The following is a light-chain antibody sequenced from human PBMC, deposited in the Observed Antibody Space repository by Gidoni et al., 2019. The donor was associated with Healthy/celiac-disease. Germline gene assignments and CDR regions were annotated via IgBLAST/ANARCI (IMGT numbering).Light chain of an antibody. V-gene: IGKV3-20*01. Sequence: EIVLTQSPGTLSLSPGERATLSCRASQSVSSSYLAWYQQKPGQAPRLLIYGASSRATGIPDRFRGSGSGTDFTLTIGRLEPEDFAVYYCQQYGSSPTTFGQGTKVEIK. J-gene: IGKJ1*01. CDR1: QSVSSSY. CDR2: GAS. CDR3: QQYGSSPTT.